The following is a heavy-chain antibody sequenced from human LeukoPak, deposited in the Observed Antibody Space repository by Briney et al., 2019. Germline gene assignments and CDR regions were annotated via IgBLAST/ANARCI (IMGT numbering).Heavy chain of an antibody. CDR2: IKQDGSET. V-gene: IGHV3-7*01. CDR1: GFSFVNHW. D-gene: IGHD4-23*01. Sequence: AGGSLRLSCAASGFSFVNHWMSWVRQAPGKGLEWLANIKQDGSETYYLDSVKGRFTVSRDNAKNSLYLQMNTLRAEDTAVYYCAPVGQPMEDYWGQGTLVTVSS. J-gene: IGHJ4*02. CDR3: APVGQPMEDY.